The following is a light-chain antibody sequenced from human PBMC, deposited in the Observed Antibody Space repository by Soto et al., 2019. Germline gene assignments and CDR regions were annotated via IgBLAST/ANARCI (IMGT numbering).Light chain of an antibody. J-gene: IGKJ1*01. CDR1: QSVFTW. Sequence: DIEMSQSPSTLPASVGDRVTITCRASQSVFTWLAWYQQRPGKAPNLLIYKASTLERGVPSRFSGSGSETEFALPINSLQPGDFGIYYCKQYSAYPWTCGQGPRVDIK. CDR3: KQYSAYPWT. CDR2: KAS. V-gene: IGKV1-5*03.